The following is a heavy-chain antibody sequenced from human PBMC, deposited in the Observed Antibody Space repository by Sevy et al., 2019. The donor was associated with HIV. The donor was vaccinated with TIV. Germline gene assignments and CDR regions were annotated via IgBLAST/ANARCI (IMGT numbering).Heavy chain of an antibody. Sequence: GGSLRLSFAASGFTFSSYAMTWVRQAPGKGLRWVSTITGSGNNTYYADSVKGRFTISRDNSKNIVYLQINSLSAEDTAVYYCAKSGYRAAVGTDWGQGTLVTVSS. D-gene: IGHD6-13*01. J-gene: IGHJ4*02. CDR3: AKSGYRAAVGTD. CDR2: ITGSGNNT. CDR1: GFTFSSYA. V-gene: IGHV3-23*01.